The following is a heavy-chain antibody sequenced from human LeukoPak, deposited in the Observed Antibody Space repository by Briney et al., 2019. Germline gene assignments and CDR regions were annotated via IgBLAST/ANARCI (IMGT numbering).Heavy chain of an antibody. V-gene: IGHV3-23*01. CDR1: GGSISSYY. CDR2: ISGSGGST. D-gene: IGHD3-22*01. CDR3: AKVPLGGGLFHDY. J-gene: IGHJ4*02. Sequence: ETLSLTCTVSGGSISSYYWSWIRQPPGKGLEWVSAISGSGGSTYYADSVKGRFTISRDNSKNTLYLQMNSLRAEDTAVYYCAKVPLGGGLFHDYWGQGTLVTVSS.